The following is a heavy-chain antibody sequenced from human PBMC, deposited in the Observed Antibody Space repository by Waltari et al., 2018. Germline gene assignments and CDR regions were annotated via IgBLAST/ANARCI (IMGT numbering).Heavy chain of an antibody. CDR3: AKEEVVPAAKAWPSAPPTYDY. CDR1: GFTFSSYG. V-gene: IGHV3-30*02. CDR2: IRYDGSNK. Sequence: QVQLVESGGGVVQPGGSLRLSCAASGFTFSSYGMHWVRQAPGKGLEWVAFIRYDGSNKYYADSVKGRFTISRDNSKNTLYLQMNSLRAEDTAVYYCAKEEVVPAAKAWPSAPPTYDYWGQGTLVTVSS. J-gene: IGHJ4*02. D-gene: IGHD2-2*01.